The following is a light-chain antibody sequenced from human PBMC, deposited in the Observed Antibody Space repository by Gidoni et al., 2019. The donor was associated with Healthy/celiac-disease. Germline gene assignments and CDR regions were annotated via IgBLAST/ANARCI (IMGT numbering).Light chain of an antibody. J-gene: IGKJ4*01. CDR2: AAS. V-gene: IGKV1-39*01. CDR1: QSISSY. Sequence: DIQMTQSPSSLSSSVGDRVTITFRASQSISSYLNWYQHKPGKAPKLLIYAASSLQSGVPSRFSGSGSGTDFTLTISSLQPEYFATYYCQQSYSTLLTFGGGTKVEIK. CDR3: QQSYSTLLT.